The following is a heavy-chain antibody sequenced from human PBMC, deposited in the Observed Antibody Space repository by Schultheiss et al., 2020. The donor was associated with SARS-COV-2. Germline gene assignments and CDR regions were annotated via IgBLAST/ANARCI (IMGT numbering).Heavy chain of an antibody. J-gene: IGHJ4*02. CDR2: INPNSGGT. D-gene: IGHD1-26*01. Sequence: ASVKVSCKASGYTFTGYYMHWVRQAPGQGLEWMGWINPNSGGTIYAQKFQGRVTMTRDTSISTAYMELSRLRSDDTAVYYCARDRGGATIDYWGQGTLVTVSS. CDR3: ARDRGGATIDY. CDR1: GYTFTGYY. V-gene: IGHV1-2*02.